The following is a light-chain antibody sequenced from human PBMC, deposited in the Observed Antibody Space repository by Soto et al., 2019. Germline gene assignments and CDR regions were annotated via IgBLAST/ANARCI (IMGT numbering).Light chain of an antibody. CDR1: ESISNF. Sequence: DIQMTQSPSTLSASVGDRVTITCRASESISNFLAWYQQKPGKAPNLLIYKASSLESGVPSRFSGSGSGTEFTLTISSLQPDDFETYYCQPYNSYSRTFGRGTKVDI. CDR3: QPYNSYSRT. J-gene: IGKJ4*02. V-gene: IGKV1-5*03. CDR2: KAS.